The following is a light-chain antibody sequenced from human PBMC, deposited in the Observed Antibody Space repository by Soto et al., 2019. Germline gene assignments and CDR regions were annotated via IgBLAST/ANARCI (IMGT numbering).Light chain of an antibody. J-gene: IGKJ1*01. CDR3: LQHNAYPWT. CDR2: VAS. CDR1: QDIGIN. Sequence: DIQMTQSPSSLSASVVYRVTMTCLASQDIGINLGWFQQKPGKAPKRLIYVASSLQSGVPSRFSGSGSGTEFTLTISSLQPEDFASYFCLQHNAYPWTFGQGTKVDIK. V-gene: IGKV1-17*01.